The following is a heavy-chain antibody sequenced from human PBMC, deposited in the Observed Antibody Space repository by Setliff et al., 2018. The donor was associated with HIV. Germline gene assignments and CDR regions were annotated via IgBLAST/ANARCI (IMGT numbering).Heavy chain of an antibody. CDR3: ARVRLYSSALDY. D-gene: IGHD3-22*01. CDR1: GFTFSKYW. CDR2: IYSGGST. J-gene: IGHJ4*02. V-gene: IGHV3-66*02. Sequence: GGSLRLSCAASGFTFSKYWMSWVRQAPGKGLEWVSTIYSGGSTYHADSVKGRFTLSRDTSKNTLFLQMNSLRPEDTAVFYCARVRLYSSALDYWGQGTLVTVSS.